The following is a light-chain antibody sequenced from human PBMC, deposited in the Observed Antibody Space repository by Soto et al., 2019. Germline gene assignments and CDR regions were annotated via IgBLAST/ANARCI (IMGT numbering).Light chain of an antibody. J-gene: IGKJ5*01. CDR3: QQGTSWPPIT. CDR1: ESVSSN. CDR2: GAS. Sequence: EVVMTLSPATLFVSPGERATLSCRASESVSSNLAWYQQRPGQAPRLVIYGASTRATGIPARFSGVGSGTEFTLTISSLQSEDFAVHYCQQGTSWPPITFAQGTRLEIK. V-gene: IGKV3-15*01.